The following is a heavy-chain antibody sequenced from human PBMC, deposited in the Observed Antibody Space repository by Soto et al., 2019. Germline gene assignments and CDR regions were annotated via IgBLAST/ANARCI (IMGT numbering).Heavy chain of an antibody. D-gene: IGHD4-17*01. J-gene: IGHJ4*02. CDR3: ARGQPYRDYYFDY. V-gene: IGHV4-31*03. CDR2: IYYSGSP. Sequence: HVRLQESGPGLVKASQTLSLTCTVSGDSLSSGGYYWSWIRQRPGKGLEWIGCIYYSGSPKYNPSLMSRLSISVDTSLNQFSLSLNSVTAADTAVYFCARGQPYRDYYFDYWGQGALVTVAS. CDR1: GDSLSSGGYY.